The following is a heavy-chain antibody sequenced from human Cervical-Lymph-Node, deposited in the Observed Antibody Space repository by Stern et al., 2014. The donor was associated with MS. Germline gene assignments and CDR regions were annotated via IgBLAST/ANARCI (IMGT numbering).Heavy chain of an antibody. V-gene: IGHV3-33*01. CDR3: ARAYSGSYYEPFDY. Sequence: VQLEESGGGVVQPGRSRRLSCAASGFTFSSYGMHWVRQAPGKGLEWVAVIWYDGSNKYYADSVKGRFTISRDNSKNTLYLQMNSLRAEDTAVYYCARAYSGSYYEPFDYWGQGTLVTVSS. CDR2: IWYDGSNK. D-gene: IGHD1-26*01. CDR1: GFTFSSYG. J-gene: IGHJ4*02.